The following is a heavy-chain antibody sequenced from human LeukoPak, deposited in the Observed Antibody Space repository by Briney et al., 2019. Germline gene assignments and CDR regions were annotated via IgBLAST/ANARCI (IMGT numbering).Heavy chain of an antibody. CDR2: IYPTGNT. Sequence: SETLSLTCTVSGGSISNYYWTWIRQSAGRGLEWFGRIYPTGNTNYNPSLKSRVTMSVDTSKNQFSLELTSVTAADTAMYYCARRAYYYKSSGYLMSGDAFDIWGQGTMVTVSS. J-gene: IGHJ3*02. D-gene: IGHD3-22*01. CDR1: GGSISNYY. CDR3: ARRAYYYKSSGYLMSGDAFDI. V-gene: IGHV4-4*07.